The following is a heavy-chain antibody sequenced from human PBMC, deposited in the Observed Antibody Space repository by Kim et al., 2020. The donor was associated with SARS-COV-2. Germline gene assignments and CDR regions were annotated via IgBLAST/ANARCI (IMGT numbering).Heavy chain of an antibody. CDR1: GFTVSSNY. CDR3: AMSNYFYYYGMDV. Sequence: GGSLRLSCAASGFTVSSNYMSWVRQAPGMGLEWVSVIYSGDTTYYADSVKGRFTISRDNSKNTLYLQMNSLRAEDTAVYYCAMSNYFYYYGMDVWGQGTTVTVSS. V-gene: IGHV3-66*01. CDR2: IYSGDTT. J-gene: IGHJ6*02.